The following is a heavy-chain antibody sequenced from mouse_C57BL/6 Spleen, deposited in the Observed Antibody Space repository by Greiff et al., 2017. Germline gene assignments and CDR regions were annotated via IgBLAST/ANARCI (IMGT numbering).Heavy chain of an antibody. Sequence: VQLQQSGPELVQPGASVSITCKASGYSFTDYNMNWVQQSNGKSLEWIGVINPNDGTTSYNQKFKGKATLTVDPSSSTAYMQLNSLTSEDSAVYYCARRGNHYWYFDVWGTGTTVTVSS. CDR2: INPNDGTT. CDR3: ARRGNHYWYFDV. CDR1: GYSFTDYN. V-gene: IGHV1-39*01. J-gene: IGHJ1*03.